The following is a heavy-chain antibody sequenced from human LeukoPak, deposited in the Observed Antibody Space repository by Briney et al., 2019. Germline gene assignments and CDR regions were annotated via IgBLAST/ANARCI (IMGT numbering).Heavy chain of an antibody. CDR1: GFIFTNYF. J-gene: IGHJ4*02. CDR3: ATDRGWRTSGYYLYYFEY. V-gene: IGHV3-7*01. CDR2: IKHDGSEK. Sequence: GGSLRLSCAASGFIFTNYFMSLVRQAPGKGLEWVASIKHDGSEKYYVDSVRGRFTISRDNTMNSLYLQMSSLRAEDTAVYYCATDRGWRTSGYYLYYFEYWGQGTLVTYSS. D-gene: IGHD3-3*01.